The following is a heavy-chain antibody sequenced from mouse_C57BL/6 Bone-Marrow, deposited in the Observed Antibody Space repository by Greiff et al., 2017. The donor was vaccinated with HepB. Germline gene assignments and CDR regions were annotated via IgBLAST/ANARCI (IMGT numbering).Heavy chain of an antibody. V-gene: IGHV1-18*01. CDR3: ARAYYCGSRDFAY. J-gene: IGHJ3*01. Sequence: EVQLVESGPELVKPGASVKIPCKASGYTFTDYNMDWVKQSHGKSLEWIGDINPNNGGTIYNQKFKGKATLTVDKSSSTAYMQLRSLTSEDTAVYCCARAYYCGSRDFAYWGQGTLVTVSA. D-gene: IGHD1-1*01. CDR1: GYTFTDYN. CDR2: INPNNGGT.